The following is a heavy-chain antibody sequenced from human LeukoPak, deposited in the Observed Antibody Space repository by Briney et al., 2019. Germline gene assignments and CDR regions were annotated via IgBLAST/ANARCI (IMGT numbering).Heavy chain of an antibody. CDR3: ATSVSIAVAGTFGY. CDR1: GGSISSSSYY. Sequence: PSETLSLTCTVSGGSISSSSYYWGWIRQPPGKGLEWIGSIYYSGSTYYNPSLKSRVTISVDTSKNQFSLKLSSVTAADTAVYCCATSVSIAVAGTFGYWGQGTPVTVSS. V-gene: IGHV4-39*01. J-gene: IGHJ4*02. CDR2: IYYSGST. D-gene: IGHD6-19*01.